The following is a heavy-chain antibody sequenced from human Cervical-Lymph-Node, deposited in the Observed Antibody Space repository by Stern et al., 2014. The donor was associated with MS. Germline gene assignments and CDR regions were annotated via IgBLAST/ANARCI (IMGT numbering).Heavy chain of an antibody. J-gene: IGHJ4*02. CDR2: ISYDGENK. D-gene: IGHD6-6*01. V-gene: IGHV3-30*04. Sequence: VQLVESGGGVVQPGRSLRLSCAASGFTFDSYAMHWVRQTPGKGLEWVAVISYDGENKYYADSVKGRFTISRDNSKNTLYLLMNSLRPEDTAVYYCARERFSSSSRLFDYWGQGALVTVTS. CDR1: GFTFDSYA. CDR3: ARERFSSSSRLFDY.